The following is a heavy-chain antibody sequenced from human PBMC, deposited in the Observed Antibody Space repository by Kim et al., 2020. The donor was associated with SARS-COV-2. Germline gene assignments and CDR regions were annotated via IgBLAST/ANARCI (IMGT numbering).Heavy chain of an antibody. J-gene: IGHJ5*02. V-gene: IGHV4-59*13. CDR2: IFDSGST. CDR3: ARVPAGVFRWFDP. CDR1: GGYLTDYY. Sequence: SETLSLTCTVSGGYLTDYYWSWIRQSPGKGLEWIGYIFDSGSTKYNPSLKSRATLSIDTSRNQFSLKLTSVTAADTAVYYCARVPAGVFRWFDPWGPGNPGHRLL. D-gene: IGHD3-10*01.